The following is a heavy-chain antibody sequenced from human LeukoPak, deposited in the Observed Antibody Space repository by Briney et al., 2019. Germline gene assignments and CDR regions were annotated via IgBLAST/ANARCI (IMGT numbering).Heavy chain of an antibody. CDR3: GRDFPLVGFDP. CDR1: GFNFDDYA. D-gene: IGHD1-26*01. CDR2: ISWNSGNR. V-gene: IGHV3-9*01. J-gene: IGHJ5*02. Sequence: PGGSLRLSCVASGFNFDDYAMHWVRQAPGKGLEWVSGISWNSGNRGYADSVKGRFTISRDNSKNSLYLQMNSLRAEDTALYFCGRDFPLVGFDPWGQGTLVTVSS.